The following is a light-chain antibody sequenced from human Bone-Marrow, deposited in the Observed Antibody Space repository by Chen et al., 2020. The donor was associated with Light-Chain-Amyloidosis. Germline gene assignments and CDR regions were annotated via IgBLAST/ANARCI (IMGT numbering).Light chain of an antibody. CDR1: SSDVGGYNY. Sequence: QSALTHPASVSGSPGPSIPNSSTGTSSDVGGYNYFSWYQQQPGKATKLMIYDVSNRPSGVSNRFSGSKSGNTASLTISGLQAEDEADYYCSSYTSSSTVFGGGTKLTVL. J-gene: IGLJ2*01. V-gene: IGLV2-14*01. CDR2: DVS. CDR3: SSYTSSSTV.